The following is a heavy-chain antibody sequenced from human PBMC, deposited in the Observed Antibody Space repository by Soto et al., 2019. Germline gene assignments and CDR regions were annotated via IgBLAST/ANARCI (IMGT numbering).Heavy chain of an antibody. D-gene: IGHD2-8*01. Sequence: SETLSLTCAVYGGSFSGYYWSWIRQPPGKGLEWIGEINHSVSTNYNPSLKSRVTISVDTSKNQYSLKLSSVTAADTAVYYCARGTGVGYYYGTEAWGNGNTVTVSS. CDR3: ARGTGVGYYYGTEA. J-gene: IGHJ6*04. V-gene: IGHV4-34*01. CDR2: INHSVST. CDR1: GGSFSGYY.